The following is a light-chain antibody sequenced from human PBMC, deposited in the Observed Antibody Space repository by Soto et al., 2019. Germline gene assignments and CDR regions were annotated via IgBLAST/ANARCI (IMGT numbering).Light chain of an antibody. V-gene: IGLV2-14*03. Sequence: QSALTQPASVFESPGQSITISCTGTSSDVGGYKYVSWYQQHPGKAPKLMIYDVSYRPSGVPNRFSGSKSGNTASLTISGLQVEYEADYYCASYTTSNTPWVFGGGTKVTVL. CDR2: DVS. CDR1: SSDVGGYKY. J-gene: IGLJ3*02. CDR3: ASYTTSNTPWV.